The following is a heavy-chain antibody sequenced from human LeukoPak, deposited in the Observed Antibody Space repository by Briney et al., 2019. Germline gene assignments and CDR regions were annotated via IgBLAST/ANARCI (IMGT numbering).Heavy chain of an antibody. D-gene: IGHD6-13*01. J-gene: IGHJ4*02. CDR2: TYYRSKWYN. V-gene: IGHV6-1*01. CDR1: GDSVSSNSAA. CDR3: ARASRKIAAAAPLDY. Sequence: SQTLSLTCAISGDSVSSNSAAWTWIRQSPSRGLEWLGRTYYRSKWYNDSAVSVKSRITINPDTSKNQFSLHLNTVTHADTAVYYCARASRKIAAAAPLDYWGQGTLVTVSS.